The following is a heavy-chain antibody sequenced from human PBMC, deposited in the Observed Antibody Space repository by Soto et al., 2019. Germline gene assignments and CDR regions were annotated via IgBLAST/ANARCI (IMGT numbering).Heavy chain of an antibody. CDR3: ARGVHYDSSGYYYFY. J-gene: IGHJ4*02. CDR2: IIPLFVTA. D-gene: IGHD3-22*01. Sequence: SVKVSCKASGGTFSTYAIDWERQAPGQGLEWMGGIIPLFVTAKYAQNFRGRITITADESTNTAYMELRSLRSQDTAVYYCARGVHYDSSGYYYFYWGQGTLVPVSS. CDR1: GGTFSTYA. V-gene: IGHV1-69*13.